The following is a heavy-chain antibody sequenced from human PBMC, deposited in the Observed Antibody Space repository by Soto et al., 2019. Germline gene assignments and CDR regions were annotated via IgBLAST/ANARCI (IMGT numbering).Heavy chain of an antibody. Sequence: PGGSLRLSCAASGLTFSSYAMSWVRQAPGKGLEWVSVIRSSGDRTYYADSVKGRFTISRDNSKNTLYMQMNSLRAEDTAVYYCAKQQGPGTPYYYAMDVWGQGTTVTVSS. J-gene: IGHJ6*02. CDR1: GLTFSSYA. D-gene: IGHD1-1*01. V-gene: IGHV3-23*01. CDR2: IRSSGDRT. CDR3: AKQQGPGTPYYYAMDV.